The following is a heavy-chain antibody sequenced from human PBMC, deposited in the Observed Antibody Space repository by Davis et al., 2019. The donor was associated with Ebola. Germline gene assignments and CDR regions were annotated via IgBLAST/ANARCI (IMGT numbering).Heavy chain of an antibody. CDR2: INHSGSI. V-gene: IGHV4-34*01. Sequence: MPSETLSLTCAVYGGSFSGYFWSWIRQPPGKGLEWIGEINHSGSISYNPSLKSRLTISADTSKNQFSLKLTSVTAADTAVYYCARQVSLWRPFDYWGRGILVTVSS. CDR3: ARQVSLWRPFDY. CDR1: GGSFSGYF. D-gene: IGHD3-10*01. J-gene: IGHJ4*02.